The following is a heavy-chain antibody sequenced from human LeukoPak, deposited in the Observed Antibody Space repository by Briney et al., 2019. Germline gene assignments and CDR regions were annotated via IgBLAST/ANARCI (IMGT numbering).Heavy chain of an antibody. CDR3: ARGILVTVYAAFDY. J-gene: IGHJ4*02. D-gene: IGHD2-8*01. V-gene: IGHV4-34*01. CDR2: IIHSGST. CDR1: GGSFSGYY. Sequence: PSETLSLTCGVYGGSFSGYYWTWIRQSPGMGLEWIGEIIHSGSTNYNPSLTSRVTISVDTSKNQFSLELSSVTAADTAVYYCARGILVTVYAAFDYWGQGTLVTVSS.